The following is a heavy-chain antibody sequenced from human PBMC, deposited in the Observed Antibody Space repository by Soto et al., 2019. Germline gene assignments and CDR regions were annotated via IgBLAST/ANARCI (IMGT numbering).Heavy chain of an antibody. V-gene: IGHV1-46*01. D-gene: IGHD2-15*01. CDR3: ARVPRYCSGGSCCFNGYYGMDV. CDR2: INPSGGST. Sequence: ASVKVSCKASGYTFTSYYMHWVRQAPGQGLEWMGIINPSGGSTSYAQKFQGRVTMTRDTSTGTVYMELSSLRSEDTAVYYCARVPRYCSGGSCCFNGYYGMDVWGQGTTVTVSS. CDR1: GYTFTSYY. J-gene: IGHJ6*02.